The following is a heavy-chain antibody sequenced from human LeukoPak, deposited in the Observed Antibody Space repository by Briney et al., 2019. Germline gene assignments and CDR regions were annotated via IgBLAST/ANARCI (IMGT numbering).Heavy chain of an antibody. CDR1: GGSISSSSYY. CDR2: IYYSGST. CDR3: ARSLGIAVAGFDY. D-gene: IGHD6-19*01. Sequence: SETLSLTCTVSGGSISSSSYYWGCIRQPPGKGLEWIGSIYYSGSTYYNPSLKSRVTIPVDTSKNQFSLKLSSVTAADTAVYYCARSLGIAVAGFDYWGQGTLVTVSS. J-gene: IGHJ4*02. V-gene: IGHV4-39*01.